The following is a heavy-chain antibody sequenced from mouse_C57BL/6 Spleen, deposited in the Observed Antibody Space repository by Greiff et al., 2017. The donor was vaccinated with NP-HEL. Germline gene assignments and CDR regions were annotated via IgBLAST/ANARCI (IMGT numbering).Heavy chain of an antibody. CDR2: ISYDGSN. J-gene: IGHJ2*01. CDR3: AREGDPGYFDY. D-gene: IGHD3-3*01. Sequence: EVQLQESGPGLVKPSQSLSLTCSVTGYSITSGYYWNWIRQFPGNKLEWMGYISYDGSNNYNPSLKNRISITRDTSKNQFFLKLNSVTTEDTATYYCAREGDPGYFDYWGQGTTLTVSS. V-gene: IGHV3-6*01. CDR1: GYSITSGYY.